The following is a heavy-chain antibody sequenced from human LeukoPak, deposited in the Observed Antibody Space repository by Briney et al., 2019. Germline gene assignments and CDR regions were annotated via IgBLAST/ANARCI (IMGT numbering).Heavy chain of an antibody. D-gene: IGHD6-6*01. J-gene: IGHJ4*02. CDR3: ANLEGRSSSSNNIDY. CDR1: GFTFSSYG. V-gene: IGHV3-30*02. CDR2: IRYDGSNK. Sequence: GGSLRLSCAASGFTFSSYGMHWVRQAPGKGLEWVAFIRYDGSNKYYADSVKGRFTISRDNSKNTLYLQMNSLRAEDTAVYYCANLEGRSSSSNNIDYWGQGTLVTVSS.